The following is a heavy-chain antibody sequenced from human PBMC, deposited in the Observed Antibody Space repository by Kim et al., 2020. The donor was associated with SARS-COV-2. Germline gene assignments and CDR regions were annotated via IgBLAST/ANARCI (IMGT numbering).Heavy chain of an antibody. CDR3: ARDSEDIVVVPAFDY. CDR1: GFTFSSYS. CDR2: ISSSSSTI. V-gene: IGHV3-48*04. D-gene: IGHD2-2*01. J-gene: IGHJ4*02. Sequence: GGSLRLSCAASGFTFSSYSMNWVRQAPGKGLEWVSYISSSSSTIYYADSVKGRFTISRDNAKNSLYLQMNSLRAEDTAVYYCARDSEDIVVVPAFDYWGQGTLVTVSS.